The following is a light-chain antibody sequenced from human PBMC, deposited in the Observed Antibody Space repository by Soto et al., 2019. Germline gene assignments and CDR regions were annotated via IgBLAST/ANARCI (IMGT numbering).Light chain of an antibody. V-gene: IGKV3-15*01. CDR3: QHYNECPQR. CDR1: QSVFSN. CDR2: GAS. Sequence: EIVMTQSPATLSVSPGERATLSCRASQSVFSNLTWYQQKPGQAPRLLIYGASTSATGLPAWFSGSASGTEFTLTISRLQSEDFAIYYCQHYNECPQRFGQGTKVEIK. J-gene: IGKJ1*01.